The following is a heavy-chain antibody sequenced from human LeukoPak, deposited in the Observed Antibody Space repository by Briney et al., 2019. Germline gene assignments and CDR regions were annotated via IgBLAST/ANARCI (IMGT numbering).Heavy chain of an antibody. V-gene: IGHV5-10-1*01. CDR3: ARQDLGQYCSGGSCYMDY. D-gene: IGHD2-15*01. CDR2: IDPSDSYT. CDR1: GYSFTSYW. Sequence: GESLRISCKGSGYSFTSYWISWVRQMPGKGLEWMGRIDPSDSYTNYSPSFQGHVTISADKSISTAYLEWRSLKASDTAMYYCARQDLGQYCSGGSCYMDYWGQGTLVTVSS. J-gene: IGHJ4*02.